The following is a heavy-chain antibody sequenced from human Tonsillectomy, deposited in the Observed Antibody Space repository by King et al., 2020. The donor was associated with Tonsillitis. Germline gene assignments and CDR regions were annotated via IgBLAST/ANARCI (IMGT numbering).Heavy chain of an antibody. Sequence: QLQESASRLVKPSQTLSLTCAVSGGSISSGGYSWSWIRQPPGKGLEYIGYISHRWSTNYNPSLKSRVTISADRSRNQFSLTLSSVTAADTAVYYCARVGLLFGFDPWGQGTLVTVSS. CDR3: ARVGLLFGFDP. CDR1: GGSISSGGYS. CDR2: ISHRWST. D-gene: IGHD3/OR15-3a*01. V-gene: IGHV4-30-2*01. J-gene: IGHJ5*02.